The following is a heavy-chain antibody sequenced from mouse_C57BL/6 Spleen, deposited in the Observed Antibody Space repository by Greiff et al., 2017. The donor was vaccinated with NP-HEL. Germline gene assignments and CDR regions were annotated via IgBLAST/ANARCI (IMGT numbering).Heavy chain of an antibody. CDR1: GYTFTDYY. Sequence: EVQLQQSGPVLVKPGASVKMSCKASGYTFTDYYMNWVKQSHGKSLEWIGVINPYNGGTSYNQKFKGKATLTVDKSSSTAYMELNSLTSEDSAVYYCARKNYSNFLDYWGQGTTLTVSS. CDR2: INPYNGGT. J-gene: IGHJ2*01. CDR3: ARKNYSNFLDY. D-gene: IGHD2-5*01. V-gene: IGHV1-19*01.